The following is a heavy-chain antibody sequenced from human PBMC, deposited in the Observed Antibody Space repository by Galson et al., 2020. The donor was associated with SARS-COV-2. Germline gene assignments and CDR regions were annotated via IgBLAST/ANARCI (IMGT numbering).Heavy chain of an antibody. CDR3: ARGRVIMGYGSSTSCYGVGGYYYYYDMDV. V-gene: IGHV4-34*01. Sequence: SETLSLTCAVYGGSFSGYYWSWIRQPPGKGLEWIGEINHSGSTNYNPSLKSRVTISVDTSKNQFSLKLSSVTAADTAVYYCARGRVIMGYGSSTSCYGVGGYYYYYDMDVWGKGTTVTISS. CDR2: INHSGST. J-gene: IGHJ6*03. D-gene: IGHD2-2*01. CDR1: GGSFSGYY.